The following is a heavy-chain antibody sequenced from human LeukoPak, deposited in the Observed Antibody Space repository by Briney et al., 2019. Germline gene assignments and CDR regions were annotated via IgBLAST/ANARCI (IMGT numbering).Heavy chain of an antibody. CDR3: ARRYYDFWSGYYFPYYYYYMDV. J-gene: IGHJ6*03. V-gene: IGHV3-7*01. CDR2: IKQDGSEK. Sequence: GGSLRLSCAASGFTFDDYAMHWVRQAPGKGLEWVANIKQDGSEKYYVDSVKGRFTISRDNAKNSLYLQMNSLRAEDTAVYYCARRYYDFWSGYYFPYYYYYMDVWGKGTTVTVSS. CDR1: GFTFDDYA. D-gene: IGHD3-3*01.